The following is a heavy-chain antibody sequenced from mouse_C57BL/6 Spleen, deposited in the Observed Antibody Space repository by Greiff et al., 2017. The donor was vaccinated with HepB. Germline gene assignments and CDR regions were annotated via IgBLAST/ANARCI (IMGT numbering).Heavy chain of an antibody. V-gene: IGHV1-19*01. D-gene: IGHD2-2*01. CDR2: INPYNGGT. Sequence: VQLQQSGPVLVKPGASVKMSCKASGYTFTDYYMNWVKQSHGKSLEWIGVINPYNGGTSYNQKFKGKATLTVDKSSSTAYMELNSLTSEDSAVYYCARGRSTMVTTWFAYWGQGTLVTVSA. J-gene: IGHJ3*01. CDR3: ARGRSTMVTTWFAY. CDR1: GYTFTDYY.